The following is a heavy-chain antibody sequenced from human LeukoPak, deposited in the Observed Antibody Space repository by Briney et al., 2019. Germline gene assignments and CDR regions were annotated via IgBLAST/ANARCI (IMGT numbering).Heavy chain of an antibody. CDR2: IYPGDSDT. Sequence: GESLKISCKGSGYSFTSYWIGWVRQMPGKGLEWMGIIYPGDSDTRYSPSFQGQATISADKSISTAYLQWSSLQASDTAMYYCARGYCSSTSCLRYNWFDPWGQGTLVTVSS. V-gene: IGHV5-51*01. CDR1: GYSFTSYW. J-gene: IGHJ5*02. D-gene: IGHD2-2*01. CDR3: ARGYCSSTSCLRYNWFDP.